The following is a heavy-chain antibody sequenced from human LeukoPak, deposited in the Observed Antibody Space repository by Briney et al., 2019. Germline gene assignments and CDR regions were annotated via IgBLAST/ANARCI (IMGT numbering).Heavy chain of an antibody. D-gene: IGHD1-14*01. CDR1: GFTFSSYN. J-gene: IGHJ6*03. CDR3: ARGRARSGPQGMDV. V-gene: IGHV3-48*01. CDR2: ISGGSSTI. Sequence: GGSLRLSCAASGFTFSSYNMNWVRQAPGKGLEWVSYISGGSSTIYYADSVKGRFTISRDNAKNSLFLQMNSLRAEDTAVYYCARGRARSGPQGMDVWGKGTTVTVSS.